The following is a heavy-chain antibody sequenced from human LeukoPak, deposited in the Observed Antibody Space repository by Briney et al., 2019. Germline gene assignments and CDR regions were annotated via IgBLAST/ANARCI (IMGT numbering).Heavy chain of an antibody. J-gene: IGHJ4*02. CDR2: FYNSGRS. CDR3: TRGAGWLIDY. D-gene: IGHD3-16*01. Sequence: IPSETLSLTCTVSDDSISDYYRGWIRQPPGKGLEWIGYFYNSGRSTYNPSLKSRVTISADTSKNHFSLKLNSVTTADTAVYYCTRGAGWLIDYWGQGILVTVSS. V-gene: IGHV4-59*01. CDR1: DDSISDYY.